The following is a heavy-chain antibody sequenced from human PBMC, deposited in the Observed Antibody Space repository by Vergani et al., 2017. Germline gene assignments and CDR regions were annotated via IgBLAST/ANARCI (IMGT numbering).Heavy chain of an antibody. V-gene: IGHV3-30*18. CDR1: GFTFSRYG. CDR3: AKVSSDFWSGQGAFDI. CDR2: ISYDGSNK. D-gene: IGHD3-3*01. Sequence: QVQLVESGGGVVQPGRSLRLSCAASGFTFSRYGMHWVRQAPGKGLEWVAVISYDGSNKYYADSVKGRFTISRDNSKNTLYLQMNSLRAEDTAVYYCAKVSSDFWSGQGAFDIWGQGTMVTVSS. J-gene: IGHJ3*02.